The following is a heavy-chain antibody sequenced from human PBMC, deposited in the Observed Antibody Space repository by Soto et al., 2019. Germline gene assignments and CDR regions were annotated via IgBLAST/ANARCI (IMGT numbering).Heavy chain of an antibody. CDR3: AREVPSRYFDL. J-gene: IGHJ2*01. CDR1: GGSFSDYY. D-gene: IGHD3-10*01. Sequence: QVRLQQWGAGLLKPSETLPLTCAVYGGSFSDYYWSWIRQPPGKGLEWIGEINHSGSTNYNPSLTSRVTISVDTSKNQFSLKLISVTAADTAVYYCAREVPSRYFDLWGRGTPVTVSS. CDR2: INHSGST. V-gene: IGHV4-34*01.